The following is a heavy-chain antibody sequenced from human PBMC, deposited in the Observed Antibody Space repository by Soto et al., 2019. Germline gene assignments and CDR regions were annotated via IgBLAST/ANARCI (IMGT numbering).Heavy chain of an antibody. CDR1: GFTFSSYA. V-gene: IGHV3-23*01. CDR2: ITISGGNT. Sequence: EVQLLESGGGLVQPGESLRLSCAASGFTFSSYAMTWVRQAPGKGLEWVSGITISGGNTYYTDSVRGRFTISRDDSKNSLYLQMNSLRAEDTAVYYCAKRISPSGGGWDYWGQGTLVTVSS. D-gene: IGHD2-8*02. J-gene: IGHJ4*02. CDR3: AKRISPSGGGWDY.